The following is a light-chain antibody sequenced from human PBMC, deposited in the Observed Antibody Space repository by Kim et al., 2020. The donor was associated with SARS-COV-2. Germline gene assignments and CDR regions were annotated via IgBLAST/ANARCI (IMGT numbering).Light chain of an antibody. CDR2: GAS. J-gene: IGKJ4*01. CDR3: QQDYNFPLT. CDR1: QQVSSSY. V-gene: IGKV3D-7*01. Sequence: PGEKVPLSGGASQQVSSSYLTWYQQKPGQAPRLLIYGASTRATGIPARFSGSGSGTDFTLTISSLQPEDFAVYYCQQDYNFPLTFGGGTKVDIK.